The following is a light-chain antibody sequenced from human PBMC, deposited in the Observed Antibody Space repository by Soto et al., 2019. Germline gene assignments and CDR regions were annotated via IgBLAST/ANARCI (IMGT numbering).Light chain of an antibody. Sequence: EIVMTQSPATLSVSPGERATLSCRASQSVSTNLAWYQQKPGQAPRLLIYGASTMATGIPARFSGSGSGTEFTLTISSLQSEDFAVYYYQQYNNWPPVTFGGGTKVEIK. CDR3: QQYNNWPPVT. CDR2: GAS. V-gene: IGKV3-15*01. J-gene: IGKJ4*02. CDR1: QSVSTN.